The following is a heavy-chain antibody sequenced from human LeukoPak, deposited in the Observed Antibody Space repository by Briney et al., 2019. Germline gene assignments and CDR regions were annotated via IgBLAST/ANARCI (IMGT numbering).Heavy chain of an antibody. V-gene: IGHV4-59*12. J-gene: IGHJ6*02. CDR1: GGSISSYY. D-gene: IGHD2-15*01. CDR3: ARGTDIVVVVAAPYYYYGMDV. Sequence: SETLSLTCTVSGGSISSYYWSWIRQPPGKGLEWIGYIYYSGSTNYNPSLKSRVTISVDTSKNQFSLKLSSVTAADTAVYYCARGTDIVVVVAAPYYYYGMDVWGQGTTVTVSS. CDR2: IYYSGST.